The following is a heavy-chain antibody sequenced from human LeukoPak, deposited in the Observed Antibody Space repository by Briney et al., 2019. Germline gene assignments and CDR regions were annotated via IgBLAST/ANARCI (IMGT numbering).Heavy chain of an antibody. CDR1: GGSISSGDYY. CDR2: IYYSGST. V-gene: IGHV4-30-4*08. Sequence: PSQTLSLTCTVSGGSISSGDYYLSWIRQPPGKGLEWIGYIYYSGSTYYNPSLKSRVTISVDTSKNQFSLKLSSVTAADTAVYYCARVAVAGPRTPYFDYWGQGTLVTVSS. J-gene: IGHJ4*02. CDR3: ARVAVAGPRTPYFDY. D-gene: IGHD6-19*01.